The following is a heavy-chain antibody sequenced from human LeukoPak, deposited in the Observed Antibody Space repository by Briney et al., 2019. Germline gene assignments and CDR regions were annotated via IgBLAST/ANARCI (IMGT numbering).Heavy chain of an antibody. CDR1: GFTFSSYW. Sequence: GGSLRLSCAASGFTFSSYWMSWVRQAPGKGLEWVANIKQDGSEKYYVDSVKGRFTISRDNAKNSLYLQMNSLRAEDTAVYYCARDTYYYDSRDRMSYYYGMDVWGQGTTVTVSS. D-gene: IGHD3-22*01. CDR3: ARDTYYYDSRDRMSYYYGMDV. CDR2: IKQDGSEK. J-gene: IGHJ6*02. V-gene: IGHV3-7*01.